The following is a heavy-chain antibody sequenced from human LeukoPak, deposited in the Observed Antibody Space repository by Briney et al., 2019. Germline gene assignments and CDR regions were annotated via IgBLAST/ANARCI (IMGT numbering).Heavy chain of an antibody. J-gene: IGHJ4*02. D-gene: IGHD4-11*01. CDR2: INHSGST. V-gene: IGHV4-34*01. CDR3: ARGVKRGTVDFDY. CDR1: GGSFSGYY. Sequence: SETLSLTCAVYGGSFSGYYWSWIRQLPGKGLEWIGEINHSGSTNYNPSLKSRVTISVDTSKNQFSLKLSSVTAADTAVYYCARGVKRGTVDFDYWGQGTLVTVSS.